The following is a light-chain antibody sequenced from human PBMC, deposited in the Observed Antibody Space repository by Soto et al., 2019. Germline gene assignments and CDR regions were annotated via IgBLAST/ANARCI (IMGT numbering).Light chain of an antibody. CDR3: QQHDSWPRT. Sequence: ASQSVSSNLAWYQQRPGQAPRLLIHGASTRATGVPAKVSGSGSGTEFTLTISSLQSEDFAVYYCQQHDSWPRTFGQGTKVDIK. CDR1: QSVSSN. J-gene: IGKJ1*01. CDR2: GAS. V-gene: IGKV3-15*01.